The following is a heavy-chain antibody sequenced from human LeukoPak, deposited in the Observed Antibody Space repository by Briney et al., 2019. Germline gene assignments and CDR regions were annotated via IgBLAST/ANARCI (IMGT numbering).Heavy chain of an antibody. CDR3: ASASYGSGTYAFDI. D-gene: IGHD3-10*01. CDR1: GFTFSSYS. Sequence: GGSLRLSCAASGFTFSSYSMNWVRQAPGKGLEWVSSIGSGSSYIYYADSVKGRFTISRDNAKNSLYLQMNSLRAEDTAVYYCASASYGSGTYAFDIWGQGTMVTVSS. CDR2: IGSGSSYI. J-gene: IGHJ3*02. V-gene: IGHV3-21*01.